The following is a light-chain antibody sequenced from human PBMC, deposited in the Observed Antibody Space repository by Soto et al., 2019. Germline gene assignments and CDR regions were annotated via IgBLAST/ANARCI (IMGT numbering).Light chain of an antibody. CDR2: YDD. Sequence: QSVLTQPPSVSDAPRQRVTSSCSGSSSNIGNNAVNWYQQLPGKGPKLLIYYDDLLPSGVSDRFSGFKSGTSASLAISGLQSEDEADYYCAAWDDSLNGYVFGTGTKVTVL. V-gene: IGLV1-36*01. CDR3: AAWDDSLNGYV. J-gene: IGLJ1*01. CDR1: SSNIGNNA.